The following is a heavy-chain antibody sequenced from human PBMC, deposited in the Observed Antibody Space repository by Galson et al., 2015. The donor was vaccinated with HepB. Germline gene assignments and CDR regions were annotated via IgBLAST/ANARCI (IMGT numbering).Heavy chain of an antibody. CDR1: GFSLSTSGVG. J-gene: IGHJ2*01. D-gene: IGHD4-17*01. Sequence: PALVKPTQTLTLTCTFSGFSLSTSGVGVGWIRQPPGKALEWLALIYWNDDKRYSPSLKSRLTITKDTSKNQVVLTMTNMDPVDTATYYCAHRRTVAREPWYFDLWGRGTLVTVSS. CDR2: IYWNDDK. CDR3: AHRRTVAREPWYFDL. V-gene: IGHV2-5*01.